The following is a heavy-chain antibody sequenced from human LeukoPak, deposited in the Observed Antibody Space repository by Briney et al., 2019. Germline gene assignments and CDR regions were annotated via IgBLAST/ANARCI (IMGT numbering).Heavy chain of an antibody. CDR1: GYTLTELS. CDR3: ATGYRIVGALVFDY. V-gene: IGHV1-24*01. CDR2: FDPEDGET. Sequence: ASVKVSCKVSGYTLTELSMHWVRQAPGKGLEWMGGFDPEDGETIYAQKFQGRVTMTEDTSTDTAYMELSSLRSEDTAVYYCATGYRIVGALVFDYRGQGTLVTVSS. J-gene: IGHJ4*02. D-gene: IGHD1-26*01.